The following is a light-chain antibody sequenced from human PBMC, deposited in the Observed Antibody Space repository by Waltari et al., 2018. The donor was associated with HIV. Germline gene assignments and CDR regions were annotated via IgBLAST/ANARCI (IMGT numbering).Light chain of an antibody. CDR3: AAWDDDLKGSWV. V-gene: IGLV1-44*01. CDR2: SNN. CDR1: SSNIGSNT. J-gene: IGLJ3*02. Sequence: QSVLTQAPAASGTPGQRVTISCSGSSSNIGSNTVNWSQQLPGTAPKLLIYSNNQRAAGVPARFSGSTAGTSACLTISVLQSEDEADYYCAAWDDDLKGSWVFGGGTMLTVL.